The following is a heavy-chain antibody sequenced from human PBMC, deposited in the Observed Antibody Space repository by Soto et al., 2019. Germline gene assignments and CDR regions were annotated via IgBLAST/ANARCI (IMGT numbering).Heavy chain of an antibody. V-gene: IGHV1-8*01. CDR3: SRTPGDY. CDR1: GYTFINYD. D-gene: IGHD2-15*01. J-gene: IGHJ4*02. Sequence: VASVKVSCKTSGYTFINYDINWVRQAPGKGLEWMGLMNPKSGKTGYAQKFQGRVSMTRDTSTSTAYMELNSLRSEDTATYYCSRTPGDYWGQGTLVTVS. CDR2: MNPKSGKT.